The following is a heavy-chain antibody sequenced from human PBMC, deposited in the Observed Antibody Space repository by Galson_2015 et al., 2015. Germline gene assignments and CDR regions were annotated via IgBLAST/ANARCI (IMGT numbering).Heavy chain of an antibody. V-gene: IGHV3-53*01. CDR1: GFTASSNY. CDR3: SRGPGCLFDY. D-gene: IGHD5/OR15-5a*01. Sequence: SLRLSCAASGFTASSNYMAWFRQAPGKGLEWVSALPKTDTASYVESVRGRFIISTDNSKNMVNLQMDYLTVDDTAVFYCSRGPGCLFDYWGQGTLVTVSS. J-gene: IGHJ4*02. CDR2: LPKTDTA.